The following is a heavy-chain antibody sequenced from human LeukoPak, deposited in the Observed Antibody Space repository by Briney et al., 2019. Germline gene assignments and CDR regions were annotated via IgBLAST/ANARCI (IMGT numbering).Heavy chain of an antibody. CDR1: GFTISSYA. Sequence: GGSLRLSCAASGFTISSYAMSWVRQALGKGLEWVSAISGSGGSTYYADSVKGRFTISRDNSKNTLYLQMNSLRAEDTAVYYCANDPRSRYALYWGQGTLVTVSS. CDR3: ANDPRSRYALY. CDR2: ISGSGGST. J-gene: IGHJ4*02. D-gene: IGHD2-8*01. V-gene: IGHV3-23*01.